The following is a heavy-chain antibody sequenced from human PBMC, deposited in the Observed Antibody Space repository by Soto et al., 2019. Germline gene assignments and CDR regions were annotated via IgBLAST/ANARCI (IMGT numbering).Heavy chain of an antibody. V-gene: IGHV3-73*01. D-gene: IGHD3-10*01. CDR3: TRLRDSASLLAHDYWFDP. CDR2: IRSKANSYAT. Sequence: GGSLRLSCAASGFTFSGSAMHWVRQASGKGLEWVGRIRSKANSYATAYAASVKGRFTISRDDSKNTAYLQMNSLKTEDTAVYYCTRLRDSASLLAHDYWFDPWGQGTLVTVSS. J-gene: IGHJ5*02. CDR1: GFTFSGSA.